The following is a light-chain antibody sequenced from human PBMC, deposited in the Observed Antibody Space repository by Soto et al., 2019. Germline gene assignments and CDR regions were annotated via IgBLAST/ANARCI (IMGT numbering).Light chain of an antibody. CDR3: QQYGSSPYT. CDR2: GAS. J-gene: IGKJ2*01. CDR1: QSVRNSY. Sequence: EIVLTQSPGTLSLSPGERATLSCRASQSVRNSYLAWYQQKPDQAPRLLISGASGRATGIPDRFSGSGSGTDFTLTISRLEPEDFALYYCQQYGSSPYTFGQGTKLEI. V-gene: IGKV3-20*01.